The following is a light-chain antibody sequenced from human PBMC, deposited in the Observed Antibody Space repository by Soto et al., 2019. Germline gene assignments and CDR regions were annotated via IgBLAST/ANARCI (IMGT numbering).Light chain of an antibody. J-gene: IGLJ1*01. CDR3: SSYTSSSSTPYV. CDR1: SSGVGGYNY. CDR2: DVS. Sequence: QSALSQPASVSGSPGQSITISCTGTSSGVGGYNYVSWYQQHPGKAPKLMIYDVSDRPSGVSNRFSGSKSGNTASLTISGLQAEDEADYYCSSYTSSSSTPYVLGTGTKLTVL. V-gene: IGLV2-14*01.